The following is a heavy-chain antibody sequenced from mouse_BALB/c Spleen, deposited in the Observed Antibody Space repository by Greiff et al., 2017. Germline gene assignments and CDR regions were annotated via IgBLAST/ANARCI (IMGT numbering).Heavy chain of an antibody. D-gene: IGHD4-1*01. CDR1: GFTFSSYT. J-gene: IGHJ4*01. CDR3: ARRGGTDAMDY. V-gene: IGHV5-12-2*01. CDR2: ISNGGGST. Sequence: DVMLVESGGGLVQPGGSLKLSCAASGFTFSSYTMSWVRQTPEKRLEWVAYISNGGGSTYYPDTVKGRFTISRDNAKNTLYLQMSSLKSEDTAMYYCARRGGTDAMDYWGQGTSVTVSS.